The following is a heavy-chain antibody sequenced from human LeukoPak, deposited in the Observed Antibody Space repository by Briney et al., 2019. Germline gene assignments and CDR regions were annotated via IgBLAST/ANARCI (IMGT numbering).Heavy chain of an antibody. D-gene: IGHD5-18*01. CDR3: ARGPSIQLWLPSFDY. CDR1: GFTFSSYA. Sequence: GGSLRLSCAASGFTFSSYAMHWVRQAPGKGLEWVAVISYDGSNKYYADSVKGRFTISRDNSKNTLYLQMNSLRAEDTAVYYCARGPSIQLWLPSFDYWGQGTLVTVSS. V-gene: IGHV3-30*04. J-gene: IGHJ4*02. CDR2: ISYDGSNK.